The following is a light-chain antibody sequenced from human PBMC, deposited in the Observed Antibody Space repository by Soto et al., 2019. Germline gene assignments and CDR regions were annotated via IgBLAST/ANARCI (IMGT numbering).Light chain of an antibody. CDR3: QQTHTVPLT. J-gene: IGKJ5*01. V-gene: IGKV1-39*01. Sequence: DVQMTQSPSSLSASVGDRVTITCRASQPISNYLNWYQQKAGEAPKVLIFGASSLQSGVPSKFSGSGYGTDFTLTINNLHPDDFATYYGQQTHTVPLTFGQGTRL. CDR2: GAS. CDR1: QPISNY.